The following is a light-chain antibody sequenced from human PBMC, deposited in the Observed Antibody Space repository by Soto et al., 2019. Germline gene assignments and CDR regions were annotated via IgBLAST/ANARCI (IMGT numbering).Light chain of an antibody. J-gene: IGLJ3*02. CDR1: SSNIGAGYD. CDR2: GNS. Sequence: QSVLTQPPSVSGAPGQRVTISCTVSSSNIGAGYDVHWYQQLPGTAPKLLLYGNSNRPSGVPDRFSGSKSGTSASLAITGLQAEDEADYYCQSYDSSMSCWVFGGGTKLTVL. CDR3: QSYDSSMSCWV. V-gene: IGLV1-40*01.